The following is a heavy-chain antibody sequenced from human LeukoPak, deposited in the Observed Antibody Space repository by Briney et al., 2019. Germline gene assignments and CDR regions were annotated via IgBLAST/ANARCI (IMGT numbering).Heavy chain of an antibody. V-gene: IGHV3-30*04. CDR3: AKNRWGSVATPDS. J-gene: IGHJ4*02. D-gene: IGHD5-12*01. Sequence: PGGSLRLSCAASGFTFSSYAMHWVRQAPGKGLEWVAVISYDGSNKYYADSVKGRFTISRDNSKNTLYLQMNSLRAEDTAVYYCAKNRWGSVATPDSWGQGTVVTVSS. CDR1: GFTFSSYA. CDR2: ISYDGSNK.